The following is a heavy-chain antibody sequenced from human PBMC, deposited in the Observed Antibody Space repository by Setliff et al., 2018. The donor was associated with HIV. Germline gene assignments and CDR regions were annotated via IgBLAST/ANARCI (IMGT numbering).Heavy chain of an antibody. V-gene: IGHV4-39*07. J-gene: IGHJ2*01. D-gene: IGHD6-13*01. CDR2: FHDSGST. CDR1: GSSTSSTTYY. Sequence: SATLSLTCAVSGSSTSSTTYYWGWIRQPPGKGLEWIGSFHDSGSTSYNPSLKSRVTIAIDTSKNQFSLRLSAVTAADTAVYYCAKDLHSSSWYPHSPWYFDLWGRGTLVTVSS. CDR3: AKDLHSSSWYPHSPWYFDL.